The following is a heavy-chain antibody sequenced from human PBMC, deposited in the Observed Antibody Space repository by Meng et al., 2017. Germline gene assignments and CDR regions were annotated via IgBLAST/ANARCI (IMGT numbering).Heavy chain of an antibody. J-gene: IGHJ4*02. Sequence: GESLKISCAASGFTFSSYGMHWVRQAPGKGLEWVAVIWYDGSNKYYADSVKGRFTISRDNSKNTLYLQMNSLRAEDTAVYYCARGDYSLRYFDWLYYFDYCGQAIL. D-gene: IGHD3-9*01. V-gene: IGHV3-33*01. CDR2: IWYDGSNK. CDR1: GFTFSSYG. CDR3: ARGDYSLRYFDWLYYFDY.